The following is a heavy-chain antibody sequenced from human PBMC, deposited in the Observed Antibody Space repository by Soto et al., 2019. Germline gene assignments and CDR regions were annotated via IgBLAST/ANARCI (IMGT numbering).Heavy chain of an antibody. D-gene: IGHD3-22*01. CDR2: IIPIFGTA. J-gene: IGHJ4*02. V-gene: IGHV1-69*01. CDR3: ARDSRYYYDSSGYSSFDY. CDR1: GGIFSSYA. Sequence: QVQLVQSGAEVKKPGSSVKVSCKASGGIFSSYAISWVRQAPGQGLEWMGGIIPIFGTANYAQKFQGRVTITADESTSTAYMELSSLRSEDTAVYYCARDSRYYYDSSGYSSFDYWGQGTLVTVSS.